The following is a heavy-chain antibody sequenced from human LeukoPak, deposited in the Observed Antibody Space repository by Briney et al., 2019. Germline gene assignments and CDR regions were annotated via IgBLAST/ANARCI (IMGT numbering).Heavy chain of an antibody. J-gene: IGHJ4*02. Sequence: TSETLSLTCTVSGGSISGYYWSWIRQPPGKGLEWIGYIYYSGSTNYNPSLKSRVTISVDTSKNQFSLKLSSVTAADTAVYYCARSVASTSEFDYWGQGTLVTVSS. V-gene: IGHV4-59*01. CDR3: ARSVASTSEFDY. D-gene: IGHD2-15*01. CDR2: IYYSGST. CDR1: GGSISGYY.